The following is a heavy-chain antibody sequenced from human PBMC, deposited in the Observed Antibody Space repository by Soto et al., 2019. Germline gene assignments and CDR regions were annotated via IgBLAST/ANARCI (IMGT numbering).Heavy chain of an antibody. Sequence: EVQLVESGGGLVQPGGSLRLSCAASGFTFSSYSMNWVRQAPGKGLEWVSYISSSSSTIYYADSVKGRFTIPRDNAKNSLYLQMNSLRDEDTAVYYCARGVRVGMTFDPWGQGTMVTVSS. CDR3: ARGVRVGMTFDP. D-gene: IGHD3-16*01. V-gene: IGHV3-48*02. CDR2: ISSSSSTI. CDR1: GFTFSSYS. J-gene: IGHJ5*02.